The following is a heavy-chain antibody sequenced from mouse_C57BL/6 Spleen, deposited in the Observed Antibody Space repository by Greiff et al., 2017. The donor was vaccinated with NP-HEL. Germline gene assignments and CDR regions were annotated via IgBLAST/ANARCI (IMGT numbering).Heavy chain of an antibody. D-gene: IGHD2-5*01. V-gene: IGHV5-4*01. CDR2: ISDGGSYT. CDR1: GFTFSSYA. CDR3: ARSYYSNYWYCDV. J-gene: IGHJ1*03. Sequence: EVQLVESGGGLVKPGGSLKLSCAASGFTFSSYAMSWVRQTPEKRLEWVATISDGGSYTYYPDNVKGRFTISRDNAKNNLYLQMSHLKSEDTAMYYCARSYYSNYWYCDVWGTGTTVTVSS.